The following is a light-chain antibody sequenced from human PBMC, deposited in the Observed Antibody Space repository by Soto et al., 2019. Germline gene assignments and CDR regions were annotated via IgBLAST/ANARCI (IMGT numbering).Light chain of an antibody. V-gene: IGLV2-14*01. CDR2: EVS. CDR3: SSYTSTSTPWV. CDR1: SSDVGGYNY. J-gene: IGLJ1*01. Sequence: QSVLTQPASVSRSPGQSITISCTGTSSDVGGYNYVSWYQLHPGKAPKLIIYEVSHRPSGASNHFSGYKSGNTASLTISGLQAEDEADYYCSSYTSTSTPWVFGTGTKGTVL.